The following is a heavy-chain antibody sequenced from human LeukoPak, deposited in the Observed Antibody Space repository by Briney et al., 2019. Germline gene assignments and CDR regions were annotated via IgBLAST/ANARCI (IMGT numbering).Heavy chain of an antibody. CDR1: GDSVNSRSYY. J-gene: IGHJ5*02. CDR2: IYCNGDT. CDR3: ARGPSYCDKTNCRRPSDT. D-gene: IGHD2/OR15-2a*01. Sequence: KSSETLSLTCTVSGDSVNSRSYYWSWIRQPPGKGLEWIGYIYCNGDTNYNPSLESRVTLSIDTSMNQFSLKLNSVTAADTAVYFCARGPSYCDKTNCRRPSDTWGQGTLVIVSS. V-gene: IGHV4-61*01.